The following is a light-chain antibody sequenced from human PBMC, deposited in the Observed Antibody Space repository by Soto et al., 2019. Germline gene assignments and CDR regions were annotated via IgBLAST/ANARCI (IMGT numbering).Light chain of an antibody. CDR2: DVN. V-gene: IGLV2-14*03. J-gene: IGLJ2*01. Sequence: QSALTQPASVSGSPGQSITISCTGTSSDVGGYNYVSWYQHHPGKAPKLMIYDVNNRPSGVSNRFSGSKSGNTASLTISGLQAEDEADYYCSSYTSSSTRLVFGGGTKLTVL. CDR3: SSYTSSSTRLV. CDR1: SSDVGGYNY.